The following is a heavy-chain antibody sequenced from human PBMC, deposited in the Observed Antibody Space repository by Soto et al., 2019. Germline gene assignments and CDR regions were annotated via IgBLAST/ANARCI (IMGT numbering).Heavy chain of an antibody. J-gene: IGHJ5*02. CDR2: FGGSAAYI. CDR3: ASWLVPAEFDP. V-gene: IGHV3-21*05. D-gene: IGHD2-2*01. Sequence: GGSLRLSCAASGFTFSSNTFNWVRQAPGKGLEWISYFGGSAAYIYYADSVKGRFTISRDNAKNSLYLQMNSLRAEDTAVYYCASWLVPAEFDPWGQGTLVTVSS. CDR1: GFTFSSNT.